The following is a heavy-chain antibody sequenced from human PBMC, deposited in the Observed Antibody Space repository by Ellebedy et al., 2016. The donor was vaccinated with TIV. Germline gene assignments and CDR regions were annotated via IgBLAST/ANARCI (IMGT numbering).Heavy chain of an antibody. V-gene: IGHV1-18*04. CDR2: ISAYNGNT. J-gene: IGHJ4*02. CDR3: ARRVCREWYRYWPYFDY. Sequence: AASVKVSCKASGYTFPDYGISWVRQAPGQGLEWMGWISAYNGNTNYAQKLQGRVTMTTDTSTSTSYMELSSLRSDDTAVYYCARRVCREWYRYWPYFDYWGQGTLVTVSS. CDR1: GYTFPDYG. D-gene: IGHD3-16*02.